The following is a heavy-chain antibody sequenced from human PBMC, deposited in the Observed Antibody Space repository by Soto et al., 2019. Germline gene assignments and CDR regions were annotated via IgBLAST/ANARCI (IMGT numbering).Heavy chain of an antibody. CDR3: VRDGTKTLRDWFDP. J-gene: IGHJ5*02. Sequence: SETLSLTCTVSGASISGFYWGWIRKSAGKGLEWIGRIYATGTTDYNPSLKSRVMMSVDTSKKQFSLKLRSVTAADTAVYYCVRDGTKTLRDWFDPWGQGISVTVSS. V-gene: IGHV4-4*07. D-gene: IGHD1-1*01. CDR2: IYATGTT. CDR1: GASISGFY.